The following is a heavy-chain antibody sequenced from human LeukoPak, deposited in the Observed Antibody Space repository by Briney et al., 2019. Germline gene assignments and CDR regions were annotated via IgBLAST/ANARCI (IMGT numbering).Heavy chain of an antibody. V-gene: IGHV4-4*07. Sequence: SETLSLTCTVSGGSISSYYWSWIRQPAGKGLEWIGRIYTSGSTNYNPSLKSRVTMSVDTSKNQFSLKLSSVTAADTAVYYCARDSKQQLHLARFDPWGQGTLVTVSS. CDR3: ARDSKQQLHLARFDP. CDR1: GGSISSYY. CDR2: IYTSGST. J-gene: IGHJ5*02. D-gene: IGHD6-13*01.